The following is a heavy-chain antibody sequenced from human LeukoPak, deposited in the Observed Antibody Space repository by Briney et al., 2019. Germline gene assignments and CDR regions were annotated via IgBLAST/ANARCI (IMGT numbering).Heavy chain of an antibody. CDR1: GGSFSGFY. D-gene: IGHD6-13*01. Sequence: PSETLSLTCTISGGSFSGFYWTWIRQTAGKGLEWIGRIYFSGSTNYNPSLKNRVTMSVDTSNNLFSLKLSSVTAADTAVYYCARGSSWYFDPWGQGTLVTVYS. CDR3: ARGSSWYFDP. V-gene: IGHV4-4*07. CDR2: IYFSGST. J-gene: IGHJ5*02.